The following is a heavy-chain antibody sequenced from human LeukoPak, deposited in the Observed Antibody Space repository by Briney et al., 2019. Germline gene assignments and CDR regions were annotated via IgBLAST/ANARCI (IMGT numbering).Heavy chain of an antibody. D-gene: IGHD3-3*01. CDR1: GFTFSSYT. Sequence: PGGSLRLSCAASGFTFSSYTMSWVRQAPGKGLEWVSGITESGGSTFYADSVKGRFTISRDNSKNTLYLQMNSLRVEDTAIYYCANRLSEWLYGGLDYWGQGTLVTVSS. V-gene: IGHV3-23*01. CDR2: ITESGGST. J-gene: IGHJ4*02. CDR3: ANRLSEWLYGGLDY.